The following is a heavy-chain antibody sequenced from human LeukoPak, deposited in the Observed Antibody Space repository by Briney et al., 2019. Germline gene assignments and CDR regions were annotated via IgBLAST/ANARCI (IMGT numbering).Heavy chain of an antibody. D-gene: IGHD3-10*01. CDR1: GGSISGSNW. J-gene: IGHJ4*02. V-gene: IGHV4-4*02. Sequence: SETLSLTCAVSGGSISGSNWWSWVRQPPGKGLEWIGEIYHNGSTNYNPSLKSRVTISVDKSKNQFSLKLSSVTAADTAVYYCARGSYGSGSYPSPIDYWGQGALVTVSS. CDR2: IYHNGST. CDR3: ARGSYGSGSYPSPIDY.